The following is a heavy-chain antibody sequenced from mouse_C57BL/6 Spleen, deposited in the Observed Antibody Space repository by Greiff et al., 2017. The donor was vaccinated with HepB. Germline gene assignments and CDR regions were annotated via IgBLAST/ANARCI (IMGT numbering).Heavy chain of an antibody. CDR3: ARWGDYGDGVEAWFAY. V-gene: IGHV1-82*01. J-gene: IGHJ3*01. Sequence: VQLQQSGPELVKPGASVKISCKASGYAFSSSWMNWVKQRPGKGLEWIGRIYPGDGDTNYNGTFKGKATLTADKSSSTAYMQLSGLTSEDSAVYFCARWGDYGDGVEAWFAYWGQGTLVTVSA. D-gene: IGHD2-4*01. CDR1: GYAFSSSW. CDR2: IYPGDGDT.